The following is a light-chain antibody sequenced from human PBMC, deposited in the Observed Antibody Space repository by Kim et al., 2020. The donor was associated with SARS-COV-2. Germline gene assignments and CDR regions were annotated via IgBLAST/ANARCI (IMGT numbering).Light chain of an antibody. CDR1: NPKIGEKP. Sequence: GQRSTIWWDGTNPKIGEKPVNGKQKLPGTAPKLLLDRQNQRTSGVPDRFSGSKSGTSAYLAIGGLQSEDEDEYYCAAWDHSLNVYVCGTGTKVTVL. V-gene: IGLV1-44*01. J-gene: IGLJ1*01. CDR2: RQN. CDR3: AAWDHSLNVYV.